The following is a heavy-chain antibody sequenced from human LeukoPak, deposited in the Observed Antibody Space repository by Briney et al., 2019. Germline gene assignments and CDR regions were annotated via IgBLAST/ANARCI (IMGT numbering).Heavy chain of an antibody. Sequence: GGSLRLSCAASGFTFSDYYMSWIRQAPGKGLEWVSYISSSGSTIYYADSVKGRFTISRDNAKDSLFLQMNSLRAEDTAVYYCARGGYSSGWYSSPDYWGQGTLVTVSS. V-gene: IGHV3-11*01. J-gene: IGHJ4*02. CDR3: ARGGYSSGWYSSPDY. D-gene: IGHD6-19*01. CDR1: GFTFSDYY. CDR2: ISSSGSTI.